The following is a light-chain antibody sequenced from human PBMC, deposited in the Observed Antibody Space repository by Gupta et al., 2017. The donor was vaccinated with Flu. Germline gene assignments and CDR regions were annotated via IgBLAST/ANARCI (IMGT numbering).Light chain of an antibody. V-gene: IGKV3-11*01. CDR2: DAS. CDR1: QRVSSY. Sequence: IVLTQSPATLSLSPGERATLFCRASQRVSSYLACYQQHPVHSPRLLIYDASNRATGIPARFSGSGSGTEFTLTISSREPEEFAVYYCQKRSNCPLAFGQGTQLEIK. CDR3: QKRSNCPLA. J-gene: IGKJ5*01.